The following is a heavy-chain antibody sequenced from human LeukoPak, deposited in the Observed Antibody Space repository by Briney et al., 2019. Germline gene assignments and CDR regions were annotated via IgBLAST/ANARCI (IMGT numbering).Heavy chain of an antibody. CDR2: IYYSGST. CDR3: ARGERSDYYYYMDV. J-gene: IGHJ6*03. V-gene: IGHV4-59*11. D-gene: IGHD1-1*01. CDR1: GGSISSHY. Sequence: SETLSLTCTVSGGSISSHYWSWIRQPPGKGLEWIGYIYYSGSTNYNPSLKSRVTISVDTSKNQFSLKLSSVTAADTAVYYCARGERSDYYYYMDVWGKGTTVTVSS.